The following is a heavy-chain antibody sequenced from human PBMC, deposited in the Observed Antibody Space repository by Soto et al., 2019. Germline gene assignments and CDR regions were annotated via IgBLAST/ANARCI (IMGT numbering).Heavy chain of an antibody. CDR1: GGSISSGDYY. V-gene: IGHV4-31*03. CDR2: IYYSGST. CDR3: ARTSISMSRGVIIDY. D-gene: IGHD3-10*01. Sequence: QVQLQESGPGLVKPSQTLSLTCTVSGGSISSGDYYWSWIRQHPGKGLEWLGYIYYSGSTYSNPFLMSRLTIAVDTSKSQFSLKLTSVTAADTAVYHCARTSISMSRGVIIDYWGQGTLVTVSS. J-gene: IGHJ4*02.